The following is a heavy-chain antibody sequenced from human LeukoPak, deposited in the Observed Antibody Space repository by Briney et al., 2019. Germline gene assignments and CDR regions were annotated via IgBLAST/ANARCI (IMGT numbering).Heavy chain of an antibody. V-gene: IGHV1-18*01. J-gene: IGHJ4*02. CDR1: GYTFTSYG. Sequence: ASVKVSCKASGYTFTSYGISWVRQAPGQGLEWMGWISAYNGNTNYAQKLQGRVTITTDTSTSTAYMELRSLRSDDTAVYYCARDRGRSSSSWLKYYFDYWGQGTLVTVSS. CDR2: ISAYNGNT. D-gene: IGHD6-13*01. CDR3: ARDRGRSSSSWLKYYFDY.